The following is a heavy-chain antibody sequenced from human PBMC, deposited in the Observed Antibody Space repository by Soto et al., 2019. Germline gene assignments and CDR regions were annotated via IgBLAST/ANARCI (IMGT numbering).Heavy chain of an antibody. CDR3: AKDEGLLWYGESQYYCDY. J-gene: IGHJ4*02. D-gene: IGHD3-10*01. V-gene: IGHV3-30*18. CDR1: GFTFSSYG. CDR2: ISYDGSNK. Sequence: QVQLVESGGGVVQPVRSLRLSCAASGFTFSSYGMHWVRQAPGKGLEWVAVISYDGSNKYYADSVKGRFTISRDNSKNTLYLQMNSRRAEDTAVYYCAKDEGLLWYGESQYYCDYGGQGTLVTVSS.